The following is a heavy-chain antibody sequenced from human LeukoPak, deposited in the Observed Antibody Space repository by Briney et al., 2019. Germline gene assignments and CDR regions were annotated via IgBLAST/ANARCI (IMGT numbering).Heavy chain of an antibody. D-gene: IGHD2-2*01. CDR1: GYTFTSYY. V-gene: IGHV1-46*01. J-gene: IGHJ4*02. CDR3: ARDWNYCSSTSCHFDY. Sequence: ASVKVSCKASGYTFTSYYMHWVRQAPGQGLEWMGIIYPSGGSTSYAQKFQGRVTMTRDTSTSTVYMELSSLRSEDTAVYYCARDWNYCSSTSCHFDYWGQGTLVTVSS. CDR2: IYPSGGST.